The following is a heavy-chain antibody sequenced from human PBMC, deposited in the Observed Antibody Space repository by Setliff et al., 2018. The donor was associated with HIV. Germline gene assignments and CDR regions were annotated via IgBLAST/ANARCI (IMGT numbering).Heavy chain of an antibody. CDR2: INAGNGNT. V-gene: IGHV1-3*01. D-gene: IGHD6-19*01. J-gene: IGHJ5*02. CDR1: GYTFTTYA. Sequence: ASVKVSCKASGYTFTTYAIHWVRQAPGQRLEFMGWINAGNGNTKYSQKLQGRVTMTTDTYTSTAHMELRNLRSDDTAVYYCARDSGMAVVGTWRRLDPWGQGALVTVSS. CDR3: ARDSGMAVVGTWRRLDP.